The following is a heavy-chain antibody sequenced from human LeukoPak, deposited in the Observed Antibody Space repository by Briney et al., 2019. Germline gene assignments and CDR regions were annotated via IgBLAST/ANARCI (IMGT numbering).Heavy chain of an antibody. J-gene: IGHJ4*02. D-gene: IGHD3-22*01. V-gene: IGHV3-15*01. CDR3: TTPENYYDSRGDLFDY. CDR1: GFTFSNVW. Sequence: GGSLRLSCAASGFTFSNVWMTWVRQAPGKGLEWVGRMKRRTDGGTRDYAAPVKGRFTISRDDSENMLYLQMNSLKIEDTAVYYCTTPENYYDSRGDLFDYWGQGTLVTVSS. CDR2: MKRRTDGGTR.